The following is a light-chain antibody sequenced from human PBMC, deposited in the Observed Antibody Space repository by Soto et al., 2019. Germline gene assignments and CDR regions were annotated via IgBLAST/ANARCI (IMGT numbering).Light chain of an antibody. Sequence: EIVLTQSPGTLSLSPGERATLSCRASQSVSSSSLAWYQQKPGQAPRLLIYGASSRATGIPDRFSGSGSGTDFTLSISRLDPEDFAVYYCQQYGSSALTFGGGTKVEI. V-gene: IGKV3-20*01. CDR2: GAS. CDR1: QSVSSSS. CDR3: QQYGSSALT. J-gene: IGKJ4*01.